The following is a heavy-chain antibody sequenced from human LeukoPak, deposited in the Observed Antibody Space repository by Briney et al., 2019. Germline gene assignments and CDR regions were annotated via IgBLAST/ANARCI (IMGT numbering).Heavy chain of an antibody. V-gene: IGHV3-43D*03. J-gene: IGHJ4*02. CDR3: AKDSLSYYYDSSGYYGHLDY. Sequence: GGSLRLSCAASGFTFYDYAMHWVRHAPGEGLEWVSLISWDGGSTYYADSVKGRFTISRDNSKNSLYLQMNSLRAEDTALYYCAKDSLSYYYDSSGYYGHLDYWGQGTLVTVSS. D-gene: IGHD3-22*01. CDR1: GFTFYDYA. CDR2: ISWDGGST.